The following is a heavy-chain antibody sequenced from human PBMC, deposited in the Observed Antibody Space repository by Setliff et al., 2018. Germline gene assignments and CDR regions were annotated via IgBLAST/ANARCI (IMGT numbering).Heavy chain of an antibody. Sequence: SETLSLTCTVSGGSISSFYWSWIRQPAGKGPEWIGHIYIGGSANYNPSLKSRVTMSIDTSKNQFSLKLNSVTAADMAVYYCAREQWLDPPGYYYMDVWAKGTTVTVSS. CDR2: IYIGGSA. D-gene: IGHD6-19*01. J-gene: IGHJ6*03. CDR3: AREQWLDPPGYYYMDV. CDR1: GGSISSFY. V-gene: IGHV4-4*07.